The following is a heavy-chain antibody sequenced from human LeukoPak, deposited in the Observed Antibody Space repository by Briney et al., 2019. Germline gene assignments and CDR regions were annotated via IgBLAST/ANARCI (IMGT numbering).Heavy chain of an antibody. CDR2: IYPGDSDT. J-gene: IGHJ4*02. D-gene: IGHD4-23*01. V-gene: IGHV5-51*01. Sequence: GESLKISCKGSGYSFTNNWIAWVRQMPGKGLEWMGIIYPGDSDTRYSPSLQGRVTISADKSISTAYLQWSSLKASDTAMYYCARRLYGGDVFDYWGQGILVTVSS. CDR3: ARRLYGGDVFDY. CDR1: GYSFTNNW.